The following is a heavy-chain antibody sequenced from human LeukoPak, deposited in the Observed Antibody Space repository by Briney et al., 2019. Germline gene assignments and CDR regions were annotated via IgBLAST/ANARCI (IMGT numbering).Heavy chain of an antibody. CDR1: GFTVSSNY. D-gene: IGHD3-10*01. J-gene: IGHJ4*02. CDR3: ASGGTGARKYYSDPFHY. V-gene: IGHV3-53*01. CDR2: IYSAGST. Sequence: PGGSLRLSCAASGFTVSSNYMSWVRQTPGKGLEWVSIIYSAGSTYYADSVRGRFTISRDSSKNTVCLQMNSLRAEDTAVYYCASGGTGARKYYSDPFHYWGQGTLVTVSS.